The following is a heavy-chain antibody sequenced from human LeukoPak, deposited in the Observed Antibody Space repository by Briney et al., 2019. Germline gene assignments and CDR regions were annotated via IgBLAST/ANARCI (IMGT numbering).Heavy chain of an antibody. CDR2: INHSGST. CDR3: ARVVPAATGDAFDI. D-gene: IGHD2-2*01. Sequence: SETLSLTCAVYGGSFSGYYWSWIRQPPGKGLEWIGEINHSGSTNYNPSLKSRVTISVDTSKNQFSLTLSSVTAADTAVYYCARVVPAATGDAFDIWGQGTMVTVSS. J-gene: IGHJ3*02. CDR1: GGSFSGYY. V-gene: IGHV4-34*01.